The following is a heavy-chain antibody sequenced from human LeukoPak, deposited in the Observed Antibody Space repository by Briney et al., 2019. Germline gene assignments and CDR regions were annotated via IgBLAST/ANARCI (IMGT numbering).Heavy chain of an antibody. Sequence: GGSLSLSCAASGFTFSSYSMNWVRQAPGKGLEWVSSISGSSSYIYYADSVKGRFTISRDNAKNSLYLQMNSLRAEDTAVYYCASAYGDYSSFDYWGQGTLVIVSS. D-gene: IGHD4-17*01. CDR3: ASAYGDYSSFDY. J-gene: IGHJ4*02. V-gene: IGHV3-21*01. CDR1: GFTFSSYS. CDR2: ISGSSSYI.